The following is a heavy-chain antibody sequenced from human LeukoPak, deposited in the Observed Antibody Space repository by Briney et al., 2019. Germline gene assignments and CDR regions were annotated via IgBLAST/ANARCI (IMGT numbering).Heavy chain of an antibody. J-gene: IGHJ6*02. CDR1: GYTFTSYG. CDR2: ISAYNGNT. D-gene: IGHD3-9*01. CDR3: ARTKPPRDILTGYSYGMDV. Sequence: GASVKVSCKASGYTFTSYGISWVRQAPGQGLEWMGWISAYNGNTNYAQKLQGRVTMTTDISTSTAYMELRSLRSDDTAVYYCARTKPPRDILTGYSYGMDVWGQGTTVTVSS. V-gene: IGHV1-18*01.